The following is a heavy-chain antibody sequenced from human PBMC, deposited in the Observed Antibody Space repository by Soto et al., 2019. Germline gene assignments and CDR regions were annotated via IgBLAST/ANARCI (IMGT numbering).Heavy chain of an antibody. CDR1: GFTFSSYS. CDR2: ISSSSSTI. J-gene: IGHJ6*03. Sequence: GGSLRLSCAASGFTFSSYSMNWVRQAPGKGLEWVSYISSSSSTIYYADSVKGRFTISRDNAKNSLYLQMNSLRAEDTAVYYCARDPPMDYYYYMDVWGKGTTVTVSS. V-gene: IGHV3-48*01. D-gene: IGHD3-10*01. CDR3: ARDPPMDYYYYMDV.